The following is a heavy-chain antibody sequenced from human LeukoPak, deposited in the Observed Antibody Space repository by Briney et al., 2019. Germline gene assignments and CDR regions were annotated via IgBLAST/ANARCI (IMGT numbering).Heavy chain of an antibody. CDR3: ASNVLRFLEWLFPDFDY. CDR1: GFTFSSYW. J-gene: IGHJ4*02. CDR2: ISGSGGST. Sequence: GGSLRLSCAASGFTFSSYWMSWVRQAPGKGLEWVSAISGSGGSTYYADSVKGRFTISRDNSKNTLYLQMNSLRAEDTAVYYCASNVLRFLEWLFPDFDYWGQGTLVTVSS. D-gene: IGHD3-3*01. V-gene: IGHV3-23*01.